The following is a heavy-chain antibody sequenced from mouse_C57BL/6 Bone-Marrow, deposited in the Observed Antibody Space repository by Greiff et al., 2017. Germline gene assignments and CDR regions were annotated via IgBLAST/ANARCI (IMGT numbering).Heavy chain of an antibody. J-gene: IGHJ2*01. Sequence: EVQVVESGPGLVKPSQSLSLTCSVTGYSITSGYYWNWIRRFPGNKLEWMGYISYDGSNNYNPSLKNRISITRDTSKNQFFLKLNSVTTEDTATYYCARAPGDYWGQGTTLTVSS. CDR1: GYSITSGYY. CDR3: ARAPGDY. CDR2: ISYDGSN. V-gene: IGHV3-6*01.